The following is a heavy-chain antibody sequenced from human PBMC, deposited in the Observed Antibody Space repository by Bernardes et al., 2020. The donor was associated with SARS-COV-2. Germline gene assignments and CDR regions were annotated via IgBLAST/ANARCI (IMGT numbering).Heavy chain of an antibody. CDR3: AKRRVEWELLHYFDS. CDR1: GFTFSSYT. V-gene: IGHV3-23*01. D-gene: IGHD1-26*01. J-gene: IGHJ4*02. Sequence: GGSLRLSCEVSGFTFSSYTMNWVRQAPGKGLEWVSTITDSGDSTYYADSVKGRFTISRDNSKDRRYLQMNSLQAEDTAVYFCAKRRVEWELLHYFDSSCQGTLVTVS. CDR2: ITDSGDST.